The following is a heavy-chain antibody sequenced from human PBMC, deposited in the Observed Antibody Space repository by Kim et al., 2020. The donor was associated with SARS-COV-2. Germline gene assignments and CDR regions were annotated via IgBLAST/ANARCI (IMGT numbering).Heavy chain of an antibody. CDR2: MNPNSGNT. V-gene: IGHV1-8*01. D-gene: IGHD3-22*01. Sequence: ASVKVSCKASGYTFTSYDINWVRQATGQGLELMGWMNPNSGNTGYAQKFQGRVTMTRNTTISTAYMELSSLRSEDTAVYYCTRGRLITMKVVVIRISGYSMDVGGKGTAVTVSS. J-gene: IGHJ6*04. CDR3: TRGRLITMKVVVIRISGYSMDV. CDR1: GYTFTSYD.